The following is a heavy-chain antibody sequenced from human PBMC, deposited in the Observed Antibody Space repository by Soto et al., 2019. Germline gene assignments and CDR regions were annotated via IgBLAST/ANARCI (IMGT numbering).Heavy chain of an antibody. V-gene: IGHV3-23*01. CDR2: ISGSGGST. CDR1: GFTFSSYA. Sequence: EVQLLESGGGLVQPGGSLRLTCAASGFTFSSYAMSWVRQAPGKGLEWVSAISGSGGSTYYADSVKGRFTISRDNSKNTLYLQMNSLRAEDTAVYYCAKVGQWLPGIDYWGQGTLVTVSS. D-gene: IGHD6-19*01. CDR3: AKVGQWLPGIDY. J-gene: IGHJ4*02.